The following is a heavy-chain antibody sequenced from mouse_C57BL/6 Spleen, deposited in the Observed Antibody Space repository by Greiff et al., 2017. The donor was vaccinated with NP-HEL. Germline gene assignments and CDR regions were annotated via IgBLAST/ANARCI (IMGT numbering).Heavy chain of an antibody. CDR1: GYSITSDY. Sequence: EVKVVESGPGLAKPSQTLSLTCSVTGYSITSDYWNWIRKFPGNKLEYMGYISYSGSTYYNPSLKSRISITRDTSKNQYYLQLNSVTTEDTATYYCARRGFYYGSSYWYFDVWGTGTTVTVSS. CDR3: ARRGFYYGSSYWYFDV. V-gene: IGHV3-8*01. D-gene: IGHD1-1*01. J-gene: IGHJ1*03. CDR2: ISYSGST.